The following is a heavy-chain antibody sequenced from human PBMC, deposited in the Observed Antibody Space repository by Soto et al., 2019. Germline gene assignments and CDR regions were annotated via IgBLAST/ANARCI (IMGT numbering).Heavy chain of an antibody. V-gene: IGHV4-59*03. Sequence: PSETLSLTCSVSGASIRNYYWHWVWQLPGKGLEWIGYVYTPDYTRYNSSLKSRVTMSVDTSKNQFSLRLSSVTAADTAIYYCATRITVFGLLIPPFDPWGQGTQVTVSS. J-gene: IGHJ5*02. CDR3: ATRITVFGLLIPPFDP. D-gene: IGHD3-3*01. CDR1: GASIRNYY. CDR2: VYTPDYT.